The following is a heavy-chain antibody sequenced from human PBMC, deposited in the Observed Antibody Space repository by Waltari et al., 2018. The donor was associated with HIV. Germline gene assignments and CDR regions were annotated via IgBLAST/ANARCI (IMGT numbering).Heavy chain of an antibody. V-gene: IGHV4-39*01. CDR1: GCPVSNSNYF. CDR2: SNYSEST. J-gene: IGHJ2*01. Sequence: HLQLQESSPGLGRPSETLSLTCTVSGCPVSNSNYFWGWIRQTPGRGLVWIGSSNYSESTHYSPSLKGRVTISVDTSKNQFSRTLSTVTTADTAVFYGARHALRVGAAYWNFDLWGRGTLVTVSS. D-gene: IGHD1-26*01. CDR3: ARHALRVGAAYWNFDL.